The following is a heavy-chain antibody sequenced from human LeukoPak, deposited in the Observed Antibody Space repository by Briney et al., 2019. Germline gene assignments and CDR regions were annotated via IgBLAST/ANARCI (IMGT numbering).Heavy chain of an antibody. J-gene: IGHJ3*02. D-gene: IGHD2-2*01. CDR1: GFTFDDYA. CDR2: ISWNSGII. CDR3: AKSVVPGRTGAFDI. V-gene: IGHV3-9*01. Sequence: GGSLRLSCAASGFTFDDYAVHWVRQAPGKGLEWVSSISWNSGIIGYADTVEGRFTISRDNAKNSLYLQMNSLRAEDTALYYCAKSVVPGRTGAFDIWGQGTMVTVSP.